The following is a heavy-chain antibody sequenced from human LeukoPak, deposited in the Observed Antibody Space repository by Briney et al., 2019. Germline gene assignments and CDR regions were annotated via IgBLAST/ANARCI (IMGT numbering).Heavy chain of an antibody. Sequence: SPTLSLTCAISGDSVSSDTAAWNWSRQSPSRGLQWLGRTYYRSKWNVDYALSVKSRITITPDTSKNQFSLQLNSVTPEDTAVYYCARDGGPTGVLNFDYWGQGTLVPVSS. CDR3: ARDGGPTGVLNFDY. CDR1: GDSVSSDTAA. CDR2: TYYRSKWNV. D-gene: IGHD7-27*01. V-gene: IGHV6-1*01. J-gene: IGHJ4*02.